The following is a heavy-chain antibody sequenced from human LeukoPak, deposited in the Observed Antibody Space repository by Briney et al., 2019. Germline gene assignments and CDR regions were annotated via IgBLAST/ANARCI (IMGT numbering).Heavy chain of an antibody. V-gene: IGHV4-34*01. J-gene: IGHJ6*03. Sequence: SETLSLTCAVYGGSFSGYYWSWIRQPPGKGLEWIGEINHSGSTNYNPSLKSRVTISVDTSKNQFSLKLSSVTAADTAVYYCARGGNLPSDYYYYYMDVWGKGTTVTVSS. CDR1: GGSFSGYY. CDR3: ARGGNLPSDYYYYYMDV. D-gene: IGHD4-23*01. CDR2: INHSGST.